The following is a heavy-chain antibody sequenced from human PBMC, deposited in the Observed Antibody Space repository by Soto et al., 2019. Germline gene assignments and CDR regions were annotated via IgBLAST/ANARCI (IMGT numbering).Heavy chain of an antibody. CDR1: GFSLTTSGVG. J-gene: IGHJ4*02. Sequence: QITLNESGPTVVKPTETLTLTCTFSGFSLTTSGVGVGWVRQSPGKAPEWLAFIYWDDDKRYSTSLKSRLTITKDTSKNQVVLTMANVDPADTATYYCAHRVLRAVFGLVTTTAIYFDFWGPGTPVVGSS. CDR2: IYWDDDK. D-gene: IGHD3-3*01. V-gene: IGHV2-5*02. CDR3: AHRVLRAVFGLVTTTAIYFDF.